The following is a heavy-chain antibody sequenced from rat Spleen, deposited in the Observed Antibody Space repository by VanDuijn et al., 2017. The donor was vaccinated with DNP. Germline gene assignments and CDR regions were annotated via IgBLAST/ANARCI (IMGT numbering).Heavy chain of an antibody. CDR2: VTNEGST. D-gene: IGHD4-4*01. V-gene: IGHV3-3*01. J-gene: IGHJ2*01. CDR1: GFSITNNFK. Sequence: EVLLQESGPGLVKPSQSLSLTCSVTGFSITNNFKWSWIRKFPGNKLEWMGYVTNEGSTPYNPALKSRISITTDTSKNQFFLQVNSVDTEDTATYYCAIQLGVFDYWDQGVMVTVSS. CDR3: AIQLGVFDY.